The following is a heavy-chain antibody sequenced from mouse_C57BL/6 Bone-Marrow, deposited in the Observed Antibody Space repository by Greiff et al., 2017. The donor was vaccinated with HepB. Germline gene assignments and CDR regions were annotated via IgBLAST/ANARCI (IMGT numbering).Heavy chain of an antibody. CDR2: IYPGNSDT. Sequence: EVQLQQSGTVLARPGASVKMSCKTSGYTFTSYWMHWVKQRPGQGLEWIGAIYPGNSDTSYNQKFKGKAKLTAVTSASTAYMELSCLTNEDSAVYYCTRAPIYYGYNYAIDYWGQVTSVTVSS. J-gene: IGHJ4*01. V-gene: IGHV1-5*01. D-gene: IGHD2-2*01. CDR3: TRAPIYYGYNYAIDY. CDR1: GYTFTSYW.